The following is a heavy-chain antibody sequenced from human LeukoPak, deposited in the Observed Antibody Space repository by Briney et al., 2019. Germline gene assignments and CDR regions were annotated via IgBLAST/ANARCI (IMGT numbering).Heavy chain of an antibody. D-gene: IGHD2-2*01. CDR1: GGSISSSSYY. CDR2: INHSGST. CDR3: ARGRLLWYQLLPRPIFDY. J-gene: IGHJ4*02. Sequence: PSETLSLTCTVSGGSISSSSYYWSWIRQPPVKGLEWVGEINHSGSTNYNPSLKSRVTISVDTSKYQFSLKLSSVTAADTAVYYCARGRLLWYQLLPRPIFDYWGQGTLVTVSS. V-gene: IGHV4-39*07.